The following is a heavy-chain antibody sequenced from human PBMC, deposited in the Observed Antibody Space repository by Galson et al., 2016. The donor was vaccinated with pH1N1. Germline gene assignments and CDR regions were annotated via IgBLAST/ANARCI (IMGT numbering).Heavy chain of an antibody. CDR1: GYSISSGYY. CDR3: ATYRGSVVDAFEI. Sequence: ETLSLTCAVTGYSISSGYYWGWIRQPPGKGLEWIGRIYHSGSTYYNPSLKSRVTISADTSKNQVSLKLRSVTAADTAVYYCATYRGSVVDAFEIWGQGTMVTVSS. D-gene: IGHD4-23*01. CDR2: IYHSGST. V-gene: IGHV4-38-2*01. J-gene: IGHJ3*02.